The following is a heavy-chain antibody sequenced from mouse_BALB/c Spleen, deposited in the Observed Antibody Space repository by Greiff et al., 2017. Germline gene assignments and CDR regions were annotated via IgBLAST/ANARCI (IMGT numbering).Heavy chain of an antibody. CDR2: SRNKANDYTT. CDR3: ERDGDVSWFAY. CDR1: GFTFSDFY. Sequence: EVNVVESGGGLVQPGGSLRLSCATSGFTFSDFYMEWVRQPPGKRLEWIAASRNKANDYTTEYSASVKGRFIVSRDTSQSILYLQMNALRAEDTAIYYCERDGDVSWFAYWGQGTLVTVSA. J-gene: IGHJ3*01. V-gene: IGHV7-1*02.